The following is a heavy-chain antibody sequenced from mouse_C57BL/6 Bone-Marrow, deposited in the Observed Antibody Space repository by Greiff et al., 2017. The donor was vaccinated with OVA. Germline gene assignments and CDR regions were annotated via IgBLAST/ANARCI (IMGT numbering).Heavy chain of an antibody. CDR1: GFTFSDYG. Sequence: EVKLVESGGGLVKPGGSLKLSCAASGFTFSDYGMHWVRQAPEKGLEWVAYISSGSSTIYYADTVKGRFTISRDNAKNTLFLQMTSLRSEDTAMYYCARGDSNARYWYVDVWGTGTTVTVSS. CDR2: ISSGSSTI. CDR3: ARGDSNARYWYVDV. D-gene: IGHD3-3*01. V-gene: IGHV5-17*01. J-gene: IGHJ1*03.